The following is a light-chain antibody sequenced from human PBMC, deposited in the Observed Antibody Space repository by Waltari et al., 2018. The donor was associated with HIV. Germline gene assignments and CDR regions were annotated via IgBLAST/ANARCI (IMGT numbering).Light chain of an antibody. J-gene: IGLJ2*01. CDR1: SSNVGSDDL. CDR3: QSYDANTVV. V-gene: IGLV2-23*02. Sequence: QSALTQPASVSGSPGQSITISCTGTSSNVGSDDLVSWYQQHPGEAPKLIIYEVTKRPSGVSNRFSGSKSGNTASLTISGLQAENEADYYCQSYDANTVVFGGGTKLTVL. CDR2: EVT.